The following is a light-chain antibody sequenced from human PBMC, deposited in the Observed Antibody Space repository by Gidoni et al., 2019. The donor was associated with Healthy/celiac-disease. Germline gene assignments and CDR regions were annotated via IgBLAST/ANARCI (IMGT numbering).Light chain of an antibody. CDR2: EVS. CDR1: SSDVGGYNY. V-gene: IGLV2-8*01. Sequence: QSALTQPPSASGSPGQSVTISCTGTSSDVGGYNYVSWYQQHPGKAPKLMIYEVSKRPSGVPDRFSGSKSGNTASLTVSGLQAEDEADYYCSSYAGSNNPLYVFGTGTMVTVL. J-gene: IGLJ1*01. CDR3: SSYAGSNNPLYV.